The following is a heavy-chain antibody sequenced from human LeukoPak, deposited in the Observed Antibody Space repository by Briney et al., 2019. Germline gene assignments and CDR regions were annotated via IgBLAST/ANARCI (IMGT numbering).Heavy chain of an antibody. Sequence: SETLSLTCAVYGGSFSGYYWSWIRQPPGKGLEWIGEINHSASTNYNLSLKSRVTISVDTSKNQFSLKLSSVTAADTAVYYCARADTAMVSRYFDYWGQGTLVTVSS. CDR1: GGSFSGYY. CDR3: ARADTAMVSRYFDY. D-gene: IGHD5-18*01. V-gene: IGHV4-34*01. J-gene: IGHJ4*02. CDR2: INHSAST.